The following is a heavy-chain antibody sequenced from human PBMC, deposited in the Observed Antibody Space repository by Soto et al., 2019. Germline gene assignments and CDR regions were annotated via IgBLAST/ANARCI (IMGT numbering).Heavy chain of an antibody. CDR3: AKVTWIQLWSRFDT. CDR1: GFIFSTYG. J-gene: IGHJ5*02. D-gene: IGHD5-18*01. CDR2: IPHHRSNK. V-gene: IGHV3-30*02. Sequence: RGPLRPSSPASGFIFSTYGMHWVLLAPGKGLEWVAFIPHHRSNKDYADSVKGRFTLSRDNSKNTLWLQMNSLSTEDPAVYYCAKVTWIQLWSRFDTWGQGT.